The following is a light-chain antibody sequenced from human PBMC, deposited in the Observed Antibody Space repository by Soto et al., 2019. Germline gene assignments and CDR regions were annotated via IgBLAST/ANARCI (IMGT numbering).Light chain of an antibody. CDR1: QSVGTK. CDR2: GAS. CDR3: HQYHSLPLT. J-gene: IGKJ5*01. Sequence: IVMTQSPATLSVSPGERATLSCRASQSVGTKLAWYQQTRGQAPRLLIYGASNRATGVPARFSGSGSGTEFTFTITTLQSEDIATYYCHQYHSLPLTFGGGTRLEI. V-gene: IGKV3-15*01.